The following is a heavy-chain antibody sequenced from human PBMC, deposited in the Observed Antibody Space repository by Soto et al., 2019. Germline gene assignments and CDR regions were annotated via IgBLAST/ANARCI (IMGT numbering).Heavy chain of an antibody. D-gene: IGHD3-10*01. Sequence: QVQLVQSGAAVKKPGSSVRLSCTASGDTFSFYTISWVRQAPGQGPEWMGRIIPMVGMADYPQKFQGRVTISADKSTSTAYMVLSSLRSDDTAVYFFATNYGSRSTHFDYWGQGTLVTVSS. CDR2: IIPMVGMA. J-gene: IGHJ4*02. CDR1: GDTFSFYT. CDR3: ATNYGSRSTHFDY. V-gene: IGHV1-69*02.